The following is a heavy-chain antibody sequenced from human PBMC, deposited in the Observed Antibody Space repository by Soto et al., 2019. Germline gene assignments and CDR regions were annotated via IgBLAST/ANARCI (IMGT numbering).Heavy chain of an antibody. D-gene: IGHD3-10*01. Sequence: SETLSLTCAVYGGSFSGYYWSWIRQPPGKGLEWIGEINHSGSTNYNPSLKSRVTISVDTSKNQFSLKLSSVTAADTAVYYCESVYYGSGSYYNGLIDYWGQGTLVTVSS. CDR3: ESVYYGSGSYYNGLIDY. V-gene: IGHV4-34*01. CDR2: INHSGST. CDR1: GGSFSGYY. J-gene: IGHJ4*02.